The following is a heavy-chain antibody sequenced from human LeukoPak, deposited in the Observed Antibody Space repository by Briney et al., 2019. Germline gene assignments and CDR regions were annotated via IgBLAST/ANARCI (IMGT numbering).Heavy chain of an antibody. V-gene: IGHV4-39*01. CDR3: ARGLWGTIFGVADY. D-gene: IGHD3-3*01. CDR1: GGSISSSSYY. J-gene: IGHJ4*02. Sequence: PSETLSLTCTVSGGSISSSSYYWGWIRQPPGKGLEWIGSIYYSGSTYYNPSLKSRVTISVDTSKNQFSLKLSSVTAADTAVYYCARGLWGTIFGVADYWGQGTLVTVSS. CDR2: IYYSGST.